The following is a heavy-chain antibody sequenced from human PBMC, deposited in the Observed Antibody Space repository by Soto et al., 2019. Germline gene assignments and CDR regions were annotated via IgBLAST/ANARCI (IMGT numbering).Heavy chain of an antibody. CDR2: IYPGDSDT. CDR1: GYSFTSYW. Sequence: GESLKISCKGSGYSFTSYWIGWVRQMPGKGLEWMGIIYPGDSDTRYSPSFQGQVTISADKSISTAYLQWSSLKASDTAMYYCARQSIAAAGPSWGNWFDPWGQGTLVTVSS. D-gene: IGHD6-13*01. CDR3: ARQSIAAAGPSWGNWFDP. V-gene: IGHV5-51*01. J-gene: IGHJ5*02.